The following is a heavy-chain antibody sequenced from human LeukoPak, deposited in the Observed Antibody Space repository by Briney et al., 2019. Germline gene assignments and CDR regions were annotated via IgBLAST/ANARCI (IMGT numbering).Heavy chain of an antibody. V-gene: IGHV1-69*01. Sequence: SVKVSCKASGGTFSSYAISWVRQAPGQGLEWMGGIIPIFGTANYAQKFQGRVTITADESTSTAYMELSGLRSEDTAVYYCAKGVWGVTHFDYWGQGTLVTVSS. CDR2: IIPIFGTA. CDR3: AKGVWGVTHFDY. J-gene: IGHJ4*02. D-gene: IGHD3-10*02. CDR1: GGTFSSYA.